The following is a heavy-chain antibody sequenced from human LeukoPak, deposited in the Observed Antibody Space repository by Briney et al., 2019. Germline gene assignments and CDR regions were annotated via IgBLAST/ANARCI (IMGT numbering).Heavy chain of an antibody. J-gene: IGHJ6*03. Sequence: SVKVSCKASGGTFSSYAISWVRQAPGQGLEWMGGIIPIFGTANYAQKFQGRVTTTADESMSTAYMELSSLRSEDTAVYYCARMGRVLHGVYYYYYYMDVWGKGTTVTVSS. CDR1: GGTFSSYA. CDR3: ARMGRVLHGVYYYYYYMDV. V-gene: IGHV1-69*13. CDR2: IIPIFGTA. D-gene: IGHD3-10*01.